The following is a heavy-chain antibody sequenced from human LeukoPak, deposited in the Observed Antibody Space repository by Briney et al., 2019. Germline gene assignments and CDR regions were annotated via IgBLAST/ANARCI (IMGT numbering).Heavy chain of an antibody. J-gene: IGHJ4*02. CDR1: GFTFSSYA. CDR2: ISSNGGST. V-gene: IGHV3-64*01. CDR3: TTGILDY. Sequence: GGSLRLSCAASGFTFSSYAMHWVRQAPGKGLEYVSAISSNGGSTYYANSVKGRFTISRDNSKNTLYLQMNSLKTEDTAVYYCTTGILDYWGQGTLVTVSS.